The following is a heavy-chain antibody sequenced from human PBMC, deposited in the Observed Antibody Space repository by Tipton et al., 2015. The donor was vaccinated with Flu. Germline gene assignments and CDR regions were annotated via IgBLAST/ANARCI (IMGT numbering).Heavy chain of an antibody. V-gene: IGHV3-23*01. D-gene: IGHD2-2*01. CDR2: IVRSGTTT. CDR3: AKRYCSSTTCYIPDALAI. CDR1: GITFSSYA. J-gene: IGHJ3*02. Sequence: SLRLSCTASGITFSSYAMSWVRQAPGKGLEWVSTIVRSGTTTFYADSVKGRFRISRDNSKNTLYLQMNNLRVEDTAVYYCAKRYCSSTTCYIPDALAIWGQGTMVTVSS.